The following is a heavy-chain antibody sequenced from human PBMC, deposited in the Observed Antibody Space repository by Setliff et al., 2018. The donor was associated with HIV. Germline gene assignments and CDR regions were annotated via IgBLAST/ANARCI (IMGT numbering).Heavy chain of an antibody. J-gene: IGHJ4*02. V-gene: IGHV3-30*02. Sequence: GSLRLSCAASGFTFSSYGMHWVRQAPGKGLEWVAFIRYDGSDKYYVDSVKGRFTVSRDNSKNTLYLQMNSLRPEDTALYYCAKDRLLDGSSWYYLDYWGQGTLVTVSS. CDR3: AKDRLLDGSSWYYLDY. D-gene: IGHD6-13*01. CDR1: GFTFSSYG. CDR2: IRYDGSDK.